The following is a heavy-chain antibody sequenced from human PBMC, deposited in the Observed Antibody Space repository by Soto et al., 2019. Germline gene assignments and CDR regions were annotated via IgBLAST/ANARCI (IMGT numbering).Heavy chain of an antibody. V-gene: IGHV3-23*01. CDR3: AQGLVVATITFLFKNIPYFDY. D-gene: IGHD5-12*01. Sequence: GVLRLSCAASGFTFSSYAMSWVRQAPGKGLEWVSAIRGSGGSTYYADSVKSRFTISRHNAKNTRYLQMNSLRAEDTALYYCAQGLVVATITFLFKNIPYFDYWGQGTLVTFSS. J-gene: IGHJ4*02. CDR2: IRGSGGST. CDR1: GFTFSSYA.